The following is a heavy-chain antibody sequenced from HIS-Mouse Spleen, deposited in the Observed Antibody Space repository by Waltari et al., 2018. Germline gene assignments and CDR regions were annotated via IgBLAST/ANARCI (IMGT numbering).Heavy chain of an antibody. Sequence: QLQLQESGPGLVKPSETRSLTCTVPGGSLSSSSYYWCRIRQPPGKGLEWIGSISYSGSTYYNPSLKSRVTISVDTSKNQFSLKLSSVTAADTAVYYCAREIPYSSSWYDWYFDLWGRGTLVTVSS. CDR2: ISYSGST. V-gene: IGHV4-39*07. D-gene: IGHD6-13*01. J-gene: IGHJ2*01. CDR3: AREIPYSSSWYDWYFDL. CDR1: GGSLSSSSYY.